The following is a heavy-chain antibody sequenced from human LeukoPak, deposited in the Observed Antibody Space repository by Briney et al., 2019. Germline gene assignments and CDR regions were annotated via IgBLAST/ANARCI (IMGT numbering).Heavy chain of an antibody. CDR1: GFTFSSYG. CDR3: ARDTVTADY. V-gene: IGHV3-33*01. J-gene: IGHJ4*02. D-gene: IGHD4-17*01. CDR2: IWYDGSNK. Sequence: PGRSLRLSCAASGFTFSSYGMHWVRQAPGKGLEWVAVIWYDGSNKYYADSVKGRFTISRDNSKSTLYLQMNSLRAEDTAVYYCARDTVTADYWGQGTLVTVSS.